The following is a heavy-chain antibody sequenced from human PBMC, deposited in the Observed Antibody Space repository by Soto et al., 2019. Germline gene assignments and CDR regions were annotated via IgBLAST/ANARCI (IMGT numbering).Heavy chain of an antibody. V-gene: IGHV3-33*01. CDR2: IWYDGSNK. D-gene: IGHD6-13*01. J-gene: IGHJ5*02. Sequence: LRLPCAASGFTFSSYGMHWVRQAPGKGLEWVAVIWYDGSNKYYADSVKGRFTISRDNSKNTLYLQMNSLRAEDTAVYYCARDARIAAAGPGWFDPWGQGTLVTVSS. CDR1: GFTFSSYG. CDR3: ARDARIAAAGPGWFDP.